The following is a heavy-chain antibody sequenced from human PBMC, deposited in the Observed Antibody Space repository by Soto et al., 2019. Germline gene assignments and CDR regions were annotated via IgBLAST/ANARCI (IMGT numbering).Heavy chain of an antibody. Sequence: GGSLRLSCAASGFTFSSYGMHWVRQAPGKGLEWVAVISYDGSNKYYADSVKGRFTISRDNSKNTLYLQMNSLRAEDTAVYYCAKDNYDFWSGYPHLNGMDVWGQGTTVTVSS. CDR1: GFTFSSYG. J-gene: IGHJ6*02. CDR2: ISYDGSNK. V-gene: IGHV3-30*18. CDR3: AKDNYDFWSGYPHLNGMDV. D-gene: IGHD3-3*01.